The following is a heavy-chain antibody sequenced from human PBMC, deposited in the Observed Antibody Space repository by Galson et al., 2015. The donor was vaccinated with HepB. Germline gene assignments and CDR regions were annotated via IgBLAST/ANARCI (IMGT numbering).Heavy chain of an antibody. CDR3: AKVMRGYSYGPDY. CDR2: ISGSGGST. V-gene: IGHV3-23*01. CDR1: GFTFSTSA. Sequence: SLRLSCATSGFTFSTSAMNWVRQAPGKGLEWVSAISGSGGSTYYADSVRGRFTISRDNSKNTLYLQMNSLRAEDTAVYYCAKVMRGYSYGPDYWGQGTLVTVSS. D-gene: IGHD5-18*01. J-gene: IGHJ4*02.